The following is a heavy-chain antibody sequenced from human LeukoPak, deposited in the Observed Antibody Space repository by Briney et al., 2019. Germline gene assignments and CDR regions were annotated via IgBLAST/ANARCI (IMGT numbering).Heavy chain of an antibody. CDR2: IYTSGST. Sequence: PETLSLTCTVSGGSISSNYWSWLRQPPGKGLEWVGYIYTSGSTTYNPSLKSRVTISVDTSKNQFSLKLRSVTAADTAVYYCASVDYYDSSTYAFDIWGQGTMVTVSS. CDR1: GGSISSNY. CDR3: ASVDYYDSSTYAFDI. D-gene: IGHD3-22*01. V-gene: IGHV4-4*09. J-gene: IGHJ3*02.